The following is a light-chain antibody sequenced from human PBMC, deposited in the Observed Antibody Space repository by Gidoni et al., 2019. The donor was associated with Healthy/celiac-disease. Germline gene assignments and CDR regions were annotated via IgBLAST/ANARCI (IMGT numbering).Light chain of an antibody. CDR3: QQYNNWPYT. CDR2: GAA. J-gene: IGKJ2*01. V-gene: IGKV3-15*01. Sequence: EIVITPSPATLSVSPGERANLSCRASQSVSSNLAWYQQKPGQAPRLLIYGAATRATGIPARFSGSGSGTEFTLTISSLQSEDFAVYYCQQYNNWPYTFXQXTKLEIK. CDR1: QSVSSN.